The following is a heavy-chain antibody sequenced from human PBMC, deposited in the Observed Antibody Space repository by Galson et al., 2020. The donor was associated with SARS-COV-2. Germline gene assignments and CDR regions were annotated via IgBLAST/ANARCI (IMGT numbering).Heavy chain of an antibody. D-gene: IGHD5-12*01. CDR1: GGSISSSSYY. V-gene: IGHV4-39*01. Sequence: SETLSLTCTVSGGSISSSSYYWGWIRQPPGKGLEWIGSIYYSGSTYYNPSLKSRVTISVDTSKNQFSLKLSSVTAADTAVYYCARLYSGYDYYYGMDVWGQGTTVTVFS. J-gene: IGHJ6*02. CDR3: ARLYSGYDYYYGMDV. CDR2: IYYSGST.